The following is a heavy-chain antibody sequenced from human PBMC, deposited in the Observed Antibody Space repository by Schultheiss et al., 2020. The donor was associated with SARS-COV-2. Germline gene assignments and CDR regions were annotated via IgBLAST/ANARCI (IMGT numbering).Heavy chain of an antibody. Sequence: GGSLRLSCAASGFTFSSYAMNWVRQAPGKGLEWVSYISSSSSTIYYADSVKGRFTISRDNSKNTLYLQMNSLRAEDTAMYYCARDLGYCSGDRCYYYGMDVGGQGTKVTVSS. CDR1: GFTFSSYA. CDR2: ISSSSSTI. J-gene: IGHJ6*02. CDR3: ARDLGYCSGDRCYYYGMDV. D-gene: IGHD2-15*01. V-gene: IGHV3-48*01.